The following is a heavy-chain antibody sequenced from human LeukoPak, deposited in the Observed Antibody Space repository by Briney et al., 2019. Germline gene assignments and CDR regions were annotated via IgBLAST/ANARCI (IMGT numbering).Heavy chain of an antibody. Sequence: GGSLRLSCVGSGHTLNAYAVSWVPQCPGRGPEWVSMIRSSGEATDYAQSVRHLLSVPRDNAKETVYVQVTDPRGDHTSIYYCAKVPRTMGRYFFD. V-gene: IGHV3-23*01. D-gene: IGHD3-16*01. CDR1: GHTLNAYA. J-gene: IGHJ4*01. CDR2: IRSSGEAT. CDR3: AKVPRTMGRYFFD.